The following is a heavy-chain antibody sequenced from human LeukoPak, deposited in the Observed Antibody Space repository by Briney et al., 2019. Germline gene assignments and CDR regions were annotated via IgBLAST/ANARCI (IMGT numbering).Heavy chain of an antibody. J-gene: IGHJ4*02. Sequence: GGSLRLSCAASGFTFSSYWMSWVRQAPGKGLEWVANIKQDETEKYYVDSVKGRFTISRDNAKNSLYLQMNSLRAEDTAVYYCARYYGSGNFDYWGQGTLVTVSS. D-gene: IGHD3-10*01. CDR1: GFTFSSYW. CDR2: IKQDETEK. CDR3: ARYYGSGNFDY. V-gene: IGHV3-7*04.